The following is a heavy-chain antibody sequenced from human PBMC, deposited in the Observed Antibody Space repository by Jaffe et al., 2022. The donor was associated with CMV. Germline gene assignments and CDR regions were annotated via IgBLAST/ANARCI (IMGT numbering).Heavy chain of an antibody. J-gene: IGHJ4*02. CDR3: AKSPPNYVWGSYYFDY. D-gene: IGHD3-16*01. CDR1: GFTFSSYA. CDR2: ISGSGGST. Sequence: EVQLVESGGGLVQPGGSLRLSCAASGFTFSSYAMSWVRQAPGKGLEWVSTISGSGGSTYYADSVKGRFTISRDNSKNTLYLQMNSLRAEDTAVYYCAKSPPNYVWGSYYFDYWGQGTLVTVSS. V-gene: IGHV3-23*04.